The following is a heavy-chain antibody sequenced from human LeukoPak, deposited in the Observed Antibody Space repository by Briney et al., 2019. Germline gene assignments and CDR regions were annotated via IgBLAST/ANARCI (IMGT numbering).Heavy chain of an antibody. Sequence: GGSLSLSCAASGFTFSSYWMHWVRQAPGKGPVWVSRINSDGSTTTYADSVEGRFTISRDNAKNTLYLQMNSLRAEDTAVYYCARSSGAFDIWGQGTMVTVSS. V-gene: IGHV3-74*01. D-gene: IGHD6-6*01. CDR2: INSDGSTT. CDR3: ARSSGAFDI. J-gene: IGHJ3*02. CDR1: GFTFSSYW.